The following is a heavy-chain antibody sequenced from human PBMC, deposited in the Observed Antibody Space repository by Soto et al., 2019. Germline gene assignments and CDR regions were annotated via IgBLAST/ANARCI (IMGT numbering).Heavy chain of an antibody. V-gene: IGHV4-39*01. CDR2: IYYSGST. CDR1: GGSISSSSYY. J-gene: IGHJ3*02. D-gene: IGHD3-16*02. Sequence: QLQLQESGPGLVKPSETLSLTCTVSGGSISSSSYYWGWIRQPPGKGLEWIGSIYYSGSTYYNPSLKSRVTISVDTSKNQFSLKLSSVTAADTAVYYCARPEQYDYIWGSYRNDAFDIWGQGTMVTVSS. CDR3: ARPEQYDYIWGSYRNDAFDI.